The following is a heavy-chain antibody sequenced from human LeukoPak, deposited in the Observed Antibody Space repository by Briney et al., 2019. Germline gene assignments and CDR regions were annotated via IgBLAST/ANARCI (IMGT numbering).Heavy chain of an antibody. V-gene: IGHV3-48*04. CDR1: GFTFSSYS. CDR3: ARDATTDYYYYGMDV. D-gene: IGHD1-26*01. CDR2: ISSSSSTI. Sequence: GGSLRLSCAASGFTFSSYSMNWVRQAPGKGLEWVSYISSSSSTIYYADSVKGRFTISRDNAKNSLYLQMNSLRAEDTAVYYCARDATTDYYYYGMDVWGQGTTVTVSS. J-gene: IGHJ6*02.